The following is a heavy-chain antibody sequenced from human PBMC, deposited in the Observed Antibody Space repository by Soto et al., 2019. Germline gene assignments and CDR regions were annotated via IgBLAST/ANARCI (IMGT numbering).Heavy chain of an antibody. CDR2: ILHSEST. J-gene: IGHJ6*02. V-gene: IGHV4-34*12. Sequence: PSETLSLTCAVYGGSFSAYYWSWVRQPPGKGLEWIGGILHSESTKYNPSLKSRVTRSVDTSKNQFSLKLSSVTTADTAVYYCARQRPTDGRWEFANYYGMDVWGQGTPVTVSS. D-gene: IGHD1-26*01. CDR3: ARQRPTDGRWEFANYYGMDV. CDR1: GGSFSAYY.